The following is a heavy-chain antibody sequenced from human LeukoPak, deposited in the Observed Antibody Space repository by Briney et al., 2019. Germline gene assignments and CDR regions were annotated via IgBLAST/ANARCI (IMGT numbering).Heavy chain of an antibody. CDR2: ISYDGSNK. J-gene: IGHJ4*02. CDR3: AKDWAPYCGGDCYFNY. D-gene: IGHD2-21*02. V-gene: IGHV3-30*18. Sequence: GGSLRLSCAASGFIFNNYGMHWVRQAPGKGLEWVAVISYDGSNKDYADSVKGRFTISRDSSKNTVYLQMNSLRVEDTAVYYCAKDWAPYCGGDCYFNYWGQGTLVTVSS. CDR1: GFIFNNYG.